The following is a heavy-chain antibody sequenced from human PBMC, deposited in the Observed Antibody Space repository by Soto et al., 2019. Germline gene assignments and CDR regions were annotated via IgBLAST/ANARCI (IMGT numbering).Heavy chain of an antibody. CDR1: GYTFTSYA. D-gene: IGHD3-16*01. V-gene: IGHV1-3*01. J-gene: IGHJ4*02. CDR2: INAGNGNT. Sequence: VASVKVSCKASGYTFTSYAMHWVRQAPGQRLEWMGWINAGNGNTKYSQKFQGRVTITRDTSASTAYMELSSLRSEDTAVYYCARESARVAFDVWGSYPYLEYWGQGTLVTVSS. CDR3: ARESARVAFDVWGSYPYLEY.